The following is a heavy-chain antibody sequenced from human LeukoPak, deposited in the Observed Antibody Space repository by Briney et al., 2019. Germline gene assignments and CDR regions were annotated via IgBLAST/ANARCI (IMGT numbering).Heavy chain of an antibody. J-gene: IGHJ4*02. Sequence: GGSLRLSCSASGFTFSDYSMNWVRQAPGKGLEWVSAISGSGGSTYYADSVKGRFTISRDNSKNTLYLQMNSLRAEDTAVYYCAKDDVAASPIAAAAGNYWGQGTLVTVSS. CDR3: AKDDVAASPIAAAAGNY. V-gene: IGHV3-23*01. D-gene: IGHD6-13*01. CDR2: ISGSGGST. CDR1: GFTFSDYS.